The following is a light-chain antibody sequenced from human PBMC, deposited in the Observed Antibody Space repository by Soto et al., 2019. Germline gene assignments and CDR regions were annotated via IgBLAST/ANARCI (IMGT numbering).Light chain of an antibody. CDR2: GAS. V-gene: IGKV3-20*01. CDR3: QQYGGSPRT. Sequence: EIVLTQSPGTLSLSPGKKATPSCRASQSFNKNNLACYQQKRGQAPRLLIYGASSRATGIPDRFSGSGSGTDFTLTISRLEPEDFAVYYCQQYGGSPRTFGQGTKVEIK. J-gene: IGKJ1*01. CDR1: QSFNKNN.